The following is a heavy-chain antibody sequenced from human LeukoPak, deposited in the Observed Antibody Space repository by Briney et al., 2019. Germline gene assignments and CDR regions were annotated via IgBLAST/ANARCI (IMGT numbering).Heavy chain of an antibody. CDR1: GGTFSSHA. CDR3: ARERELVVVITAPYFDY. Sequence: SVKVSCKASGGTFSSHAISWVRQAPGQGLEWMGRIIPILGIANYAQKFQGRVTITADKSTSTAYMELSSLRSEDTAVYYCARERELVVVITAPYFDYWGQGTLVTVSS. V-gene: IGHV1-69*04. D-gene: IGHD3-22*01. J-gene: IGHJ4*02. CDR2: IIPILGIA.